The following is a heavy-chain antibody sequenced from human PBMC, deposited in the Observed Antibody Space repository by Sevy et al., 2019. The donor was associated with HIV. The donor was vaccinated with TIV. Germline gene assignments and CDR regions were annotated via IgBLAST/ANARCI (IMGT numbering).Heavy chain of an antibody. J-gene: IGHJ4*02. D-gene: IGHD2-8*01. Sequence: GGSLRLSCAASGFTFSKYSMSWVRQPPGKGLEWVSTLSFGCGEINYADSVKGRFTISRDNSKSSVYLQMNNLRPDDTAVYYCAREGCTKPHDYGGQGTLLTVSS. CDR3: AREGCTKPHDY. CDR1: GFTFSKYS. V-gene: IGHV3-23*01. CDR2: LSFGCGEI.